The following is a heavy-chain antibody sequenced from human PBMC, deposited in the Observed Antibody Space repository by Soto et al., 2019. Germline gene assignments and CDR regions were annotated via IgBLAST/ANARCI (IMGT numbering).Heavy chain of an antibody. V-gene: IGHV4-30-2*01. CDR3: ARGVTTVTTIDY. CDR2: IYHSGST. CDR1: GGSISSGGYS. D-gene: IGHD4-17*01. Sequence: QLQLQESGSGLVKPSQTLSLTCAVSGGSISSGGYSWSWIRQPPGKGLEWNGYIYHSGSTYYNPSLKSRVTISVDRSKNQFSLKLSSVTAADTAVYYCARGVTTVTTIDYWGQGTLVTVSS. J-gene: IGHJ4*02.